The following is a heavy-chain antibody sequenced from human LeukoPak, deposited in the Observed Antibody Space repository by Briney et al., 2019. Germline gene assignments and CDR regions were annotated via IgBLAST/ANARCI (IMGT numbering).Heavy chain of an antibody. D-gene: IGHD3-10*02. CDR1: GFTFSSYA. Sequence: PGGSLRLSCAASGFTFSSYAMSWVRQAPGKGLEWVSGISGSGGGSVTRTDYANSVNDRFTISRENSKRTLYLQMNSLSAEDTAVYYCAELGITMIGGVWGKGTTVTISS. CDR2: ISGSGGGSVTRT. CDR3: AELGITMIGGV. J-gene: IGHJ6*04. V-gene: IGHV3-23*01.